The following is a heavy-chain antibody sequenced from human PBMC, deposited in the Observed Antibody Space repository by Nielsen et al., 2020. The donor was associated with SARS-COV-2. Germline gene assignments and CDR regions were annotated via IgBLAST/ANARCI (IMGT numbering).Heavy chain of an antibody. CDR1: GYTFTGYY. V-gene: IGHV1-2*06. CDR2: INPNSGGT. Sequence: ASVKVSCKASGYTFTGYYMHWVRQAPGQGLEWMGRINPNSGGTNYAQKFQGRVTMTRDTSISTAYMELSRLRSDDTAVYYCANHYDFWSGYYWGRYYYYGMDVWGQGTTVTVSS. D-gene: IGHD3-3*01. J-gene: IGHJ6*02. CDR3: ANHYDFWSGYYWGRYYYYGMDV.